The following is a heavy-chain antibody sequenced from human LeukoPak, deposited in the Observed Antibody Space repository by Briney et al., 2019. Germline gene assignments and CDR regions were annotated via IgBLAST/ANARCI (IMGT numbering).Heavy chain of an antibody. J-gene: IGHJ3*02. Sequence: GGSLRLSCAASGFTFSSYAMHWVRQAPGKGLEWVAVISYDGSNKYYADSVKGRFTISRDNSKNTLYLQMNSLRAEDTAVYYCARAGEYYYDSSGSGVDAFDIWGQGTMVTVSS. CDR2: ISYDGSNK. D-gene: IGHD3-22*01. CDR3: ARAGEYYYDSSGSGVDAFDI. CDR1: GFTFSSYA. V-gene: IGHV3-30*04.